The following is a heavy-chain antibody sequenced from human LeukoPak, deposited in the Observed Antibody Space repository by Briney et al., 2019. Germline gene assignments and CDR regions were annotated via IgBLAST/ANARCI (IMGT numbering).Heavy chain of an antibody. CDR1: GYTFTGYY. CDR2: INPNSGGT. CDR3: ARLRHSTYETHDY. Sequence: ASVKVSCKASGYTFTGYYMHWVRQAPGQGLEWMGWINPNSGGTNYAQKFKGRVTMTRDTSMRTAYVEVSSLRSDDTAVYYCARLRHSTYETHDYWGQGTLVLISS. V-gene: IGHV1-2*02. J-gene: IGHJ4*02. D-gene: IGHD2/OR15-2a*01.